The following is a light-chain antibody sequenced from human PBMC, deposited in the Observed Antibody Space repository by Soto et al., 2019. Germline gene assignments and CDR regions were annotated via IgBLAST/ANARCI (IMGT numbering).Light chain of an antibody. V-gene: IGLV2-14*01. Sequence: QSVLTQPPSVSGAPGQRVTISCTGTSGDIGSYNRVSWYQQHPGKAPKLIIYEVTDRPSGVSNRFSGSKFGNTASLTISGLQAEDEAEYYCSSYTNINTRACVFGTGTKVTVL. CDR1: SGDIGSYNR. CDR2: EVT. J-gene: IGLJ1*01. CDR3: SSYTNINTRACV.